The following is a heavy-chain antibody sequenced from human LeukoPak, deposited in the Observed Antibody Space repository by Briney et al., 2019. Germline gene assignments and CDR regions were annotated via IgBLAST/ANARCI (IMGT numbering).Heavy chain of an antibody. D-gene: IGHD2-2*01. CDR1: GYTFTGYY. V-gene: IGHV1-2*02. CDR2: INPNSGGT. CDR3: ARGRVVPAATAYYYYMDV. J-gene: IGHJ6*03. Sequence: GASVTVSCKASGYTFTGYYMHWVRQAPGQGLEWMGWINPNSGGTNYAQKFQGRVTMTRDTSISTAYMELSRLRSDDTAVYYCARGRVVPAATAYYYYMDVWGKGTTVTVSS.